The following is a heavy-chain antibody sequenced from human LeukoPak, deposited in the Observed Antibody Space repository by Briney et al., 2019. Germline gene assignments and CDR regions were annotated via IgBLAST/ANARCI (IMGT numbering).Heavy chain of an antibody. CDR3: ARRYITGWHFDY. CDR1: GFTVSSNY. J-gene: IGHJ4*02. CDR2: IYSGGST. Sequence: GGSLRLSCATSGFTVSSNYMSWVRHAPGKGLEWVSVIYSGGSTYYADSVKGRFTISRDNSENTLYLQMNSLRAEDTAVYYCARRYITGWHFDYWGQGTLVTFSS. D-gene: IGHD6-19*01. V-gene: IGHV3-66*01.